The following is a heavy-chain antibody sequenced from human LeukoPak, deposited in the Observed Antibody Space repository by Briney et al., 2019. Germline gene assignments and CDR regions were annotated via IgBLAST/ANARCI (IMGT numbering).Heavy chain of an antibody. CDR3: ARDNSVRDEAWWFNP. CDR2: IRSDGNKK. V-gene: IGHV3-30*02. D-gene: IGHD5-24*01. J-gene: IGHJ5*02. Sequence: GGSLRLSCAASVFTFSSYGMYWVRQAPGKGLEWVAFIRSDGNKKYYADSVKGRFTISRDNSRNTLYLQMNSLRTEDTAVYYCARDNSVRDEAWWFNPWGQGTLVTVSS. CDR1: VFTFSSYG.